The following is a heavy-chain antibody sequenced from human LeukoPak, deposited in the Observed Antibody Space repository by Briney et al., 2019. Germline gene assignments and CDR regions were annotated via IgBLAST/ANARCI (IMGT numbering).Heavy chain of an antibody. V-gene: IGHV4-61*01. CDR1: GGSISSSSYY. D-gene: IGHD2-15*01. Sequence: SETLSLTCTVSGGSISSSSYYWSWIRQPPGKGLEWIGHIYYSGSTNYNPSLKSRVTMAVDTSKNQFSLKVSSMTAADTAIYYCARHSGRAVSQSSFDYWGQGTLVTVSS. CDR2: IYYSGST. J-gene: IGHJ4*02. CDR3: ARHSGRAVSQSSFDY.